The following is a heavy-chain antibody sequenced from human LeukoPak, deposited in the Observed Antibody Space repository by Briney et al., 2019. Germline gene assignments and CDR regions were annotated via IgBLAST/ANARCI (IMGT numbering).Heavy chain of an antibody. D-gene: IGHD3-10*01. V-gene: IGHV5-51*01. J-gene: IGHJ4*02. CDR2: IYPGDSDT. CDR3: ARSGGIRGVIPQFDY. CDR1: GYSFTSYW. Sequence: GESLKISCKGSGYSFTSYWIGWVRQLPGKGLEWTGIIYPGDSDTRYSPSFQGQVTISADKSISTAYLQWSSLEASDTAMYYCARSGGIRGVIPQFDYWGQGTLVTVSS.